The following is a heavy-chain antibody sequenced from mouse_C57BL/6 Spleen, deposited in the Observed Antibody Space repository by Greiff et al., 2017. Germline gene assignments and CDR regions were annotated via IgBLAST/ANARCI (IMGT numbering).Heavy chain of an antibody. Sequence: QVQLKESGPELVKPGASVKISCKASGYAFSSSWMNWVKQRPGKGLEWIGRIYPGDGDTNYNGKFKGKATLTADKSSSTAYMQLSSLTSEDSAVYFCARSNYDGSSYAMDYWGQGTSVPVSS. CDR3: ARSNYDGSSYAMDY. CDR2: IYPGDGDT. V-gene: IGHV1-82*01. CDR1: GYAFSSSW. D-gene: IGHD1-1*01. J-gene: IGHJ4*01.